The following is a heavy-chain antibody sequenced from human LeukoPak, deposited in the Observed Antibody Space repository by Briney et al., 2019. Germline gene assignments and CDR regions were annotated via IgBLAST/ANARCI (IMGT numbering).Heavy chain of an antibody. D-gene: IGHD3-22*01. CDR2: IYYSGST. V-gene: IGHV4-39*07. CDR1: GGSISSRSYY. J-gene: IGHJ4*02. Sequence: SETLSLTCTVSGGSISSRSYYWGWIRQPPRKGLEWIGSIYYSGSTYYNPSLKSRVTISVDTSKNQFSLKLSSVTAADTAVYYCARAHSSMIVVVIPFFDYWGQGTLVTASS. CDR3: ARAHSSMIVVVIPFFDY.